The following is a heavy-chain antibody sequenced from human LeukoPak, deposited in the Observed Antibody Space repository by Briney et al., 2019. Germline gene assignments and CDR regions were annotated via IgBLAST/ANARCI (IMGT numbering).Heavy chain of an antibody. CDR1: GGTFSSYG. CDR2: IIPIFGTA. CDR3: ARDWSESTGWFYFDY. V-gene: IGHV1-69*06. J-gene: IGHJ4*02. Sequence: GASVKVSCKPSGGTFSSYGIIWVRQAPGQGLEWMGRIIPIFGTANYARKFQGRVTITADKSTSTAYMELSSLRSEDTAVYYCARDWSESTGWFYFDYWGQGTLVTVSS. D-gene: IGHD6-19*01.